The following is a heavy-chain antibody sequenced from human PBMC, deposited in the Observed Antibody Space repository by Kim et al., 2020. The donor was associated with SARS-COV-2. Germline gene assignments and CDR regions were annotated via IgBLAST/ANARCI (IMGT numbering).Heavy chain of an antibody. J-gene: IGHJ6*02. CDR2: IYYSGST. CDR1: GGSISSYY. V-gene: IGHV4-59*13. D-gene: IGHD6-13*01. CDR3: ARTNHYSSSWYHRLHYYYYGMDV. Sequence: SETLSLTCTVSGGSISSYYWSWIRQPPGKGLEWIGYIYYSGSTNYNPSLKSRVTISVDTSKNQFSLKLSSVTAADTAVYYCARTNHYSSSWYHRLHYYYYGMDVWGQGTTVTVSS.